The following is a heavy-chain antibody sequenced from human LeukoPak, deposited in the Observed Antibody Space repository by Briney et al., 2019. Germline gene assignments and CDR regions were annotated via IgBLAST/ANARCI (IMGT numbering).Heavy chain of an antibody. CDR3: ARGFGSGWYVY. CDR1: GGSISSYSYY. CDR2: VYSSGST. Sequence: PSETLSLACTVSGGSISSYSYYWSWIRQPPGKGLEWIGSVYSSGSTYYNPSLKSRVTISVDTSKNQFSLKLSSVTAADTAVYYCARGFGSGWYVYWGQGTLVTVSS. J-gene: IGHJ4*02. V-gene: IGHV4-39*07. D-gene: IGHD6-19*01.